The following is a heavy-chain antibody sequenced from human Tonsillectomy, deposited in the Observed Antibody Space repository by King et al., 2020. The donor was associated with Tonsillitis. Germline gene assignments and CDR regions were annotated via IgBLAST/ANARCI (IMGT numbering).Heavy chain of an antibody. J-gene: IGHJ4*02. CDR3: AGEDFRDSSGYLDY. D-gene: IGHD3-22*01. V-gene: IGHV3-30*01. Sequence: VQLVESGGGVVQPGRSLRLSCAASGFTFSNYAMHWVRQAPGKGLEWMAVISYDGSNKYYADSVKGRFTISRDNSKNTLYLQMTGLRAEDTAVDYWAGEDFRDSSGYLDYWGPGTLVPVSS. CDR2: ISYDGSNK. CDR1: GFTFSNYA.